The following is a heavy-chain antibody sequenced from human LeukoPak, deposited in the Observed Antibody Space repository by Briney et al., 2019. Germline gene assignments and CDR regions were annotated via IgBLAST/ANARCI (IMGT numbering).Heavy chain of an antibody. CDR2: IRVYNGNT. CDR1: GYTFTSYG. J-gene: IGHJ3*02. D-gene: IGHD3-10*01. V-gene: IGHV1-18*01. CDR3: ARRFGRVNAFDI. Sequence: GASVKVSCKASGYTFTSYGINWVRQAPGQGLEWMGWIRVYNGNTNYAQKLQGRVTMTTDTSTSTAYMELRSLRSDDTAVYYCARRFGRVNAFDIWGQGTMVTVSS.